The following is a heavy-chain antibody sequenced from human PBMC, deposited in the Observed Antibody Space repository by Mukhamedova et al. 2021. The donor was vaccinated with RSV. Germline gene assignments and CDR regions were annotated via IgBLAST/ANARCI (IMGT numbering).Heavy chain of an antibody. CDR2: ISGDGRST. D-gene: IGHD5-18*01. CDR3: AKSWPQQWFYGFDY. V-gene: IGHV3-23*01. J-gene: IGHJ4*02. Sequence: VECISAISGDGRSTYHADSVKGRFTISRDNSKNTLTLQMNSLRAEDTAVYYCAKSWPQQWFYGFDYWGQGTLVTVSS.